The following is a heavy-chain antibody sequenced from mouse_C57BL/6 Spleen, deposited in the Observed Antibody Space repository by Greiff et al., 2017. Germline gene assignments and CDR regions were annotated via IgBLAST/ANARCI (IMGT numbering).Heavy chain of an antibody. CDR2: INPYNGGT. J-gene: IGHJ4*01. CDR3: ARRITTVVGGAMDY. D-gene: IGHD1-1*01. V-gene: IGHV1-19*01. Sequence: VQLKQSGPVLVKPGASVKMSCKASGYTFTDYYMNWVKQSHGKSLEWIGVINPYNGGTSYNQKFKGKATLTVDTSSSTAYMELNSLTSEDSAVYYCARRITTVVGGAMDYWGQGTSVTVSS. CDR1: GYTFTDYY.